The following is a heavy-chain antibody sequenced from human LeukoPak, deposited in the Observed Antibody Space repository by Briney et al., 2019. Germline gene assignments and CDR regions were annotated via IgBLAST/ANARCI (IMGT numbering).Heavy chain of an antibody. Sequence: GGSLRLSCAASGFTFSSYSMNWVRQDPRKGLEWVSSISSSSSYIYYADSVKGRFTISRDNAKNSLYLQMNSLRAEDTAVYYCARDRYYYGSGFDYWGQGTLVTVSS. CDR2: ISSSSSYI. CDR3: ARDRYYYGSGFDY. CDR1: GFTFSSYS. D-gene: IGHD3-10*01. J-gene: IGHJ4*02. V-gene: IGHV3-21*01.